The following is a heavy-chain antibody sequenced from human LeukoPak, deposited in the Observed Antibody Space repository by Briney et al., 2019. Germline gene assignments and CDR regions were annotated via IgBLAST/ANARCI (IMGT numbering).Heavy chain of an antibody. CDR3: ARYDSRGSPATKFYY. Sequence: SETLSLTCAVSGYSLGKNYYWGWIRQSPGKGLEWIGRIYGRASTSYNPSLMNRVTMSVDTSKNHFSLRLTSVTAADTAVYYSARYDSRGSPATKFYYWGPGIQVTVSS. J-gene: IGHJ4*02. D-gene: IGHD3-3*01. V-gene: IGHV4-38-2*01. CDR1: GYSLGKNYY. CDR2: IYGRAST.